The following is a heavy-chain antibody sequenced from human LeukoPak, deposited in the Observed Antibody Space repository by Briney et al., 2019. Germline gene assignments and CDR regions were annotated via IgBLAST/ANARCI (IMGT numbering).Heavy chain of an antibody. D-gene: IGHD6-13*01. J-gene: IGHJ4*02. CDR1: GFIFSDYG. Sequence: GGSLRLSCAASGFIFSDYGMHWVRQAPGKGLEWVALIWNDGGYKYYADSVKGRFTISRDNSNNTLYLQMNSLRAEDTAVYYCARDPKYSNSWFFDYWGQGTLVTVSS. CDR2: IWNDGGYK. V-gene: IGHV3-33*01. CDR3: ARDPKYSNSWFFDY.